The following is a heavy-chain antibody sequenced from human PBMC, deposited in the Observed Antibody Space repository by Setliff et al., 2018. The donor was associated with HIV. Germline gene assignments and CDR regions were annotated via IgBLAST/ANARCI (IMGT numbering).Heavy chain of an antibody. D-gene: IGHD3-10*01. V-gene: IGHV4-31*03. CDR2: IFYSGST. J-gene: IGHJ4*02. CDR1: GGSISSGGYY. CDR3: ARARALTRGGKAYYFDY. Sequence: SETLSLTCTVSGGSISSGGYYWSWIRQHPGKGLEWIGYIFYSGSTYYNPSLKSRVTISVDTSKNLFSLKLTSVSAADTAVYYCARARALTRGGKAYYFDYWGQGTLVTVS.